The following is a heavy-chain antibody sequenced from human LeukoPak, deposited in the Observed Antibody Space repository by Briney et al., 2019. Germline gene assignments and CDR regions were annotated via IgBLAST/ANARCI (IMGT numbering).Heavy chain of an antibody. CDR2: ISSSSSTI. Sequence: GSLRLSCAASGFTFSSYSMNWVRQAPGKGLEWVSYISSSSSTIYYVDSVKGRFTISRDNAKNSLYLQMNSLRDEDTAVYYCARYGAPTYYYDSSDGAFDIWGQGTMVTVSS. D-gene: IGHD3-22*01. CDR1: GFTFSSYS. V-gene: IGHV3-48*02. CDR3: ARYGAPTYYYDSSDGAFDI. J-gene: IGHJ3*02.